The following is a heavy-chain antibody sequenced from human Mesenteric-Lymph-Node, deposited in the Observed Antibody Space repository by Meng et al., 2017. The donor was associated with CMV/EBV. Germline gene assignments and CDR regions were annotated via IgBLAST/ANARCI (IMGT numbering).Heavy chain of an antibody. Sequence: SVKVSCKASGYTFTSYDINWVRQAPGQGLEWMGGIIPIFGTANYAQKFQGRVTITTDESTSTAYMELSSLRSEDTAVYYCARVPQLGPPGGSLWFDPWGQGTLVTVSS. D-gene: IGHD6-6*01. CDR2: IIPIFGTA. CDR3: ARVPQLGPPGGSLWFDP. V-gene: IGHV1-69*05. CDR1: GYTFTSYD. J-gene: IGHJ5*02.